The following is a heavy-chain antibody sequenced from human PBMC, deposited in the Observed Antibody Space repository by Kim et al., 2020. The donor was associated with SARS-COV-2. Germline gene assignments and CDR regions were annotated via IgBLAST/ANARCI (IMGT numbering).Heavy chain of an antibody. D-gene: IGHD6-19*01. CDR3: ARDNKEYSSGWYAFDI. V-gene: IGHV1-3*01. J-gene: IGHJ3*02. Sequence: KFQGRVTITRDTSASTAYMELSSLRSEDTAVYYCARDNKEYSSGWYAFDIWGQGTMVTVSS.